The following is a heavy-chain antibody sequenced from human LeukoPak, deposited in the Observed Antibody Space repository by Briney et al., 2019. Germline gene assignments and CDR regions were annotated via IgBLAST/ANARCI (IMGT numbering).Heavy chain of an antibody. Sequence: GGSLRLSCAASGFTFSSYAVHWVRQAPGKGLEWVAVISYDGSNKYYADSVKGRFTISRDNSKNTLYLQMNSLRAEDTAVYYCAREGNSYDYGDYVISDDAFDIWGHGTMVTVSS. CDR2: ISYDGSNK. V-gene: IGHV3-30-3*01. CDR1: GFTFSSYA. D-gene: IGHD4-17*01. J-gene: IGHJ3*02. CDR3: AREGNSYDYGDYVISDDAFDI.